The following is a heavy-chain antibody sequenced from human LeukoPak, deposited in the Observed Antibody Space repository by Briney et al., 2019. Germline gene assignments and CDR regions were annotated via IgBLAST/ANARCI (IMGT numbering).Heavy chain of an antibody. J-gene: IGHJ6*03. CDR3: ARGAGVVVAATFYMDV. D-gene: IGHD2-15*01. CDR2: IKQDGSEK. Sequence: GGSLRLSCAASGFTFSSYWMSWVRPAPGKGLEWVANIKQDGSEKYYVDSVKGRFTISRDNAKNSLYLQMNSLRAEDTAVYYCARGAGVVVAATFYMDVWGKGTTVTVSS. V-gene: IGHV3-7*01. CDR1: GFTFSSYW.